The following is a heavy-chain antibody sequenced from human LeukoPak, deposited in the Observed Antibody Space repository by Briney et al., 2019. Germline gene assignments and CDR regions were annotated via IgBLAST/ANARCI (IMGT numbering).Heavy chain of an antibody. D-gene: IGHD4-23*01. Sequence: ASVKVSCKASGYTFTSYGISWVRQAPGQGLEWMGWTSAYNGNTNYAQILQGRVTMTTDTSTSTAYMELRSLRSDDTAVYYCVRDSYGGTTGYWGQGTLVTVSS. CDR3: VRDSYGGTTGY. CDR1: GYTFTSYG. J-gene: IGHJ4*02. CDR2: TSAYNGNT. V-gene: IGHV1-18*01.